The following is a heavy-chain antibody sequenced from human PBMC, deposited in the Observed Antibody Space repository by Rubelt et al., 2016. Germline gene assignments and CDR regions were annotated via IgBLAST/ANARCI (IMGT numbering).Heavy chain of an antibody. CDR3: ARSKDTAMVTDADWYFDL. V-gene: IGHV1-3*01. CDR2: INAGNGNT. Sequence: QVQLVQSGAEVKKPGASVKVSCKASGYTFTSYAMHWVRQAPGQRLEWMGWINAGNGNTKYSQKFQGRVTITRDTSASTAYMELSSLRSEDPAVYYCARSKDTAMVTDADWYFDLWGRGTLVTVSS. CDR1: GYTFTSYA. J-gene: IGHJ2*01. D-gene: IGHD5-18*01.